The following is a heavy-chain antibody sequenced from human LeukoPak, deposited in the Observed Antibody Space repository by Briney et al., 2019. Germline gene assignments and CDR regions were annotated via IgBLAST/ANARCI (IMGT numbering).Heavy chain of an antibody. CDR3: ARRGDSYGYGVVDV. CDR1: GFTFSSYE. CDR2: ISSSGSTI. Sequence: GGSLRLSYAASGFTFSSYEMNWVRQAPGKGLEWVSYISSSGSTIYYADSVKGRFTISRDNAKNSLYLQMNSLRAEDTAVYYCARRGDSYGYGVVDVWGKGTTVTVSS. J-gene: IGHJ6*04. D-gene: IGHD5-18*01. V-gene: IGHV3-48*03.